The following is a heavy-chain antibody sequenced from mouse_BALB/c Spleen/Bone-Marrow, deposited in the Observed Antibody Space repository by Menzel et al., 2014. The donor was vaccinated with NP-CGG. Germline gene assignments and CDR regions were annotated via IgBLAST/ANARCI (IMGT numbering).Heavy chain of an antibody. D-gene: IGHD2-1*01. V-gene: IGHV5-6-3*01. CDR3: ARGNYGNYVDYFDY. J-gene: IGHJ2*01. CDR2: INSNGGST. CDR1: GFTFSSYG. Sequence: EVKLMESGGGLVQPGGSLKPSCAASGFTFSSYGMSWVRQTPDKRLELVASINSNGGSTYYPDSVKGRFTISRDNAKNTLSLQMSSLKSEDTAMYYCARGNYGNYVDYFDYWGQGTTLTVSS.